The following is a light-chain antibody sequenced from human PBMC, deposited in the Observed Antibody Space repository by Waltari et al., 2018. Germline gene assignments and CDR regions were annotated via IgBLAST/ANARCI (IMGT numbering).Light chain of an antibody. CDR2: AAS. Sequence: EIVLTQSPGTLSLSHGERATLSFRASQSVSRALAWYQQKPGQAPRLLIYAASTRATGVPDRFSGSGSGTDFSLTISRLDPEDFTVYYCQLYVNLPVTFGQGTKGDI. CDR1: QSVSRA. V-gene: IGKV3-20*01. J-gene: IGKJ1*01. CDR3: QLYVNLPVT.